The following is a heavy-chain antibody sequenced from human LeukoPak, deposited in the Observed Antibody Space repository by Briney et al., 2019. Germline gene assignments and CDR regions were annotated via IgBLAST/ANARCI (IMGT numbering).Heavy chain of an antibody. D-gene: IGHD6-6*01. J-gene: IGHJ4*02. V-gene: IGHV3-66*01. CDR3: ARDSSSYYFDY. CDR2: IYTGGTT. Sequence: TGGSLRLSCAASGFTVISNYMNWVRQAPGKGLEWVSIIYTGGTTHYADSLKDRFTLSRDDSINTVYLQMNSLRAEDTAVYYCARDSSSYYFDYWGQGTLVTVSS. CDR1: GFTVISNY.